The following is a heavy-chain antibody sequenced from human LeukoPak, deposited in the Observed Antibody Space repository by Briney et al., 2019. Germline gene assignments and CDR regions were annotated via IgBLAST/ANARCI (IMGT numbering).Heavy chain of an antibody. CDR1: GGTFSSYA. CDR2: IVPILGIA. CDR3: AVSVTVAGTIFDY. V-gene: IGHV1-69*04. Sequence: SVKVSCKASGGTFSSYAISWVRQAPGQGLEWMGRIVPILGIANYAQKFQGRVTITADKSTSTAYMELSSLRSEDTAVYYCAVSVTVAGTIFDYWGQGTLVTVSS. J-gene: IGHJ4*02. D-gene: IGHD6-19*01.